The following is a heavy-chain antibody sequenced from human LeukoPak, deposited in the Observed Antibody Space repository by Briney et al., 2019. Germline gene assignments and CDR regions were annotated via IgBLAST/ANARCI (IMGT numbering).Heavy chain of an antibody. V-gene: IGHV3-30*04. CDR3: ARGSSSWYIPTFDY. J-gene: IGHJ4*02. D-gene: IGHD6-13*01. Sequence: GGSLRLSCAASGFTFSSYAMHWVRQAPGKGLEWVAVISYDGSNKYYADSVKGRFTISRDNSKNTLYLQMNSLRAEDTAVYYCARGSSSWYIPTFDYWGQGTLVTVSS. CDR2: ISYDGSNK. CDR1: GFTFSSYA.